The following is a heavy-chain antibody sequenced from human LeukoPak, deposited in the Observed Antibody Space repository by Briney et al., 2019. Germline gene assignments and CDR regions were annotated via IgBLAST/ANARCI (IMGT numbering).Heavy chain of an antibody. CDR3: ARGRQLGY. CDR1: GFTFSNYW. J-gene: IGHJ4*02. V-gene: IGHV3-7*04. D-gene: IGHD6-13*01. CDR2: IKEDGSEK. Sequence: GGSLSLSCAASGFTFSNYWMSWVRQAPGKGLEWVANIKEDGSEKYYVDSVKGRFTISRDNARNSLYLQMNSLRAEDTALYYCARGRQLGYWGQGTLVTVSS.